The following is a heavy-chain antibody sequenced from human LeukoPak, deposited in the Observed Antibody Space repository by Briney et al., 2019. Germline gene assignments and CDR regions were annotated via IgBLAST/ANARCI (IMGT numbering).Heavy chain of an antibody. J-gene: IGHJ4*02. CDR3: AKFGFCSSTSCPAPY. CDR1: GFTFSSYG. CDR2: ISGGGGST. D-gene: IGHD2-2*01. Sequence: QPGGSLRLSCAASGFTFSSYGMSWVRQAPGKGLEWVSAISGGGGSTYYADSVKGRFTISRDNSENTLYLQMNSLRAEDTAVYYCAKFGFCSSTSCPAPYWGQGTLVTVSS. V-gene: IGHV3-23*01.